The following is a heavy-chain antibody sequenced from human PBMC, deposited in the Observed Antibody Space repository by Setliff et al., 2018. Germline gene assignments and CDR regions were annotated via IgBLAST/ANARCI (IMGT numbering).Heavy chain of an antibody. Sequence: LKISCKGSGYSFTNTWIGWVRQMPGKGLEWMGIIYLGDSDVRYSPSFQGQVTISADKSINTAYLQWSSLKASDTAMYYCVRHPYYDSSGYYSYFDYWGQGALVTVSS. CDR1: GYSFTNTW. CDR3: VRHPYYDSSGYYSYFDY. J-gene: IGHJ4*02. V-gene: IGHV5-51*01. D-gene: IGHD3-22*01. CDR2: IYLGDSDV.